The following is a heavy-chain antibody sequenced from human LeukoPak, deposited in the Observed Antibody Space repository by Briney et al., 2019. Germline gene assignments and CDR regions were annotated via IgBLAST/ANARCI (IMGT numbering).Heavy chain of an antibody. V-gene: IGHV3-48*04. CDR2: ISGSTRTT. J-gene: IGHJ3*02. CDR3: ARSITMAVENAFDI. Sequence: GGSLRLSCAASGFTFRLYSMTWVRQAPGKGLEWLSYISGSTRTTYDADSVKGRFSISRDNAKNLLYLQMSSLGVEDTAVYYCARSITMAVENAFDIWGQGTMVTVSS. D-gene: IGHD3-10*01. CDR1: GFTFRLYS.